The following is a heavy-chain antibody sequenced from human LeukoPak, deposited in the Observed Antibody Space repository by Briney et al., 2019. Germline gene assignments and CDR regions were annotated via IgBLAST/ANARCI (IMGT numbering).Heavy chain of an antibody. D-gene: IGHD6-13*01. Sequence: ASVKVSCKASGYTFTSYDINWVRQATGQGLECMGWMNPNSGNTGYAQKFQGRVTMTRNTSISTAYMELSSLRSEDTAVYYCARGVAAASGGDWFDPWGQGTLVTVSS. J-gene: IGHJ5*02. CDR3: ARGVAAASGGDWFDP. CDR1: GYTFTSYD. CDR2: MNPNSGNT. V-gene: IGHV1-8*01.